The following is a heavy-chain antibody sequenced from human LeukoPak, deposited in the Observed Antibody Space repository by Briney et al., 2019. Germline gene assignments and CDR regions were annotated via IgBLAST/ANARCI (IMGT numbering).Heavy chain of an antibody. CDR2: IYYSGST. CDR3: ARRSGSYYHDAFDI. CDR1: GGSISSSSYY. D-gene: IGHD1-26*01. V-gene: IGHV4-39*01. Sequence: SETLSLTCTVSGGSISSSSYYWGWIRQPPGTELEWIGSIYYSGSTYYNPSLKSRVTISVDTSKNQFSLKLSSVTAADTAVYYCARRSGSYYHDAFDIWGQGTMVTVSS. J-gene: IGHJ3*02.